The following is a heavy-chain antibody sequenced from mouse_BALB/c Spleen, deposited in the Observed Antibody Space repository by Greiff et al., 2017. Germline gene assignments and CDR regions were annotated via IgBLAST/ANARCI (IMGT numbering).Heavy chain of an antibody. CDR2: ISTYYGNT. J-gene: IGHJ3*01. CDR3: ALTTATGGFAY. CDR1: GYTFPDYA. D-gene: IGHD1-2*01. Sequence: QVQLQQPGPELVRPGVSVKISCMGSGYTFPDYAMHWVKQSHAKSLEWIGVISTYYGNTNYNQKFKGKATMTVDKSSSTAYMELARLTSEDSAIYYCALTTATGGFAYWGQGTLVTVSA. V-gene: IGHV1-67*01.